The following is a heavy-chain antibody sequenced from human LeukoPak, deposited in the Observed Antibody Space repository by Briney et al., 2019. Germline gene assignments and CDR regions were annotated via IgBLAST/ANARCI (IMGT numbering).Heavy chain of an antibody. D-gene: IGHD3-3*01. J-gene: IGHJ4*02. CDR3: ATHYDCWSGYSFDY. Sequence: GASVKVSCKVSGYTLTELSMHWVRQAPGKGLEWMGGFDPEDGETIYAQKFQGRVTMTEDTSTDTAYMELSSLRSEDTAVYYCATHYDCWSGYSFDYWGQGTLVTVSS. V-gene: IGHV1-24*01. CDR2: FDPEDGET. CDR1: GYTLTELS.